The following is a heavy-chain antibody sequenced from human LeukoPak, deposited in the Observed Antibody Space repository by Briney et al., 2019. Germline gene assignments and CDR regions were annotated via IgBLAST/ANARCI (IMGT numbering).Heavy chain of an antibody. J-gene: IGHJ4*02. Sequence: PGGSLRLSCAASGFTFSSYAMSWVRQAPGKGLEWIGSIYYSGSTYYNPSLKSRVTMSVDTSKNEFSLKLSSVTAADAAVYYCARHGLRGNRHFDYWGQGILVTVSS. CDR1: GFTFSSYA. CDR3: ARHGLRGNRHFDY. D-gene: IGHD1/OR15-1a*01. V-gene: IGHV4-39*01. CDR2: IYYSGST.